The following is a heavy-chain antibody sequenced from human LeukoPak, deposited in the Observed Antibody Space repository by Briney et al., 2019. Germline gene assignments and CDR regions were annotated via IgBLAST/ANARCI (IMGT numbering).Heavy chain of an antibody. Sequence: GASVKVSCEASGYTFTGYYMHWVRQAPGQGLEWMGWINPNSGGTNYAQKFQGRVTMTRDTSVSTAYMELSRLRSDDTAVYYCARAPHIIAVAGHFDYWGQGTLVTVSS. J-gene: IGHJ4*02. CDR1: GYTFTGYY. CDR2: INPNSGGT. D-gene: IGHD6-19*01. V-gene: IGHV1-2*02. CDR3: ARAPHIIAVAGHFDY.